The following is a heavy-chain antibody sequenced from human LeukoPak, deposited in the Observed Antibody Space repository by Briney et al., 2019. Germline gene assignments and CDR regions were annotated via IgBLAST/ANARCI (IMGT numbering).Heavy chain of an antibody. D-gene: IGHD7-27*01. J-gene: IGHJ6*03. Sequence: GESLKISCKGSGYSFTRYWIGWVRQMPGKGLEWMGITYPGDSDTRYSPSFQGQVTISADKSISTAYLQWSSLKASDTAMYYCARGPLGITYYMDVWGKGTTVTVSS. V-gene: IGHV5-51*01. CDR1: GYSFTRYW. CDR2: TYPGDSDT. CDR3: ARGPLGITYYMDV.